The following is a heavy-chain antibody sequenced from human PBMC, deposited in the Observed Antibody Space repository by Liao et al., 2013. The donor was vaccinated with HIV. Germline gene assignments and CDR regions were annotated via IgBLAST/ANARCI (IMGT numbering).Heavy chain of an antibody. V-gene: IGHV4-4*07. CDR3: AREFHYDSSGEAFDV. J-gene: IGHJ3*01. CDR2: IYASGTT. D-gene: IGHD3-22*01. CDR1: GGSINDYY. Sequence: QVQLQESGPGLVKPSETLSLTCSVSGGSINDYYWSWIRQPAGKGLEWIGRIYASGTTNYKPSLKSRVTMSVDTSKDQLSLKLRSVTAADTAVYYCAREFHYDSSGEAFDVWGQGTMVTVSS.